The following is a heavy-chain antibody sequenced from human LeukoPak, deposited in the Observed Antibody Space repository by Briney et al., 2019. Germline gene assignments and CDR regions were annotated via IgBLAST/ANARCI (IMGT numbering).Heavy chain of an antibody. CDR1: GFTFSSYA. V-gene: IGHV3-23*01. J-gene: IGHJ4*02. CDR3: AKDIEYYDSSGYPANFDY. D-gene: IGHD3-22*01. Sequence: GGSLRLSCAASGFTFSSYAMSLVRQAPGKGLEWVSAISGSGGSTYYADSVKGRFTISRDNSKNTLYLQMNSLRAEDTAVYYCAKDIEYYDSSGYPANFDYWGQGTLVTVSS. CDR2: ISGSGGST.